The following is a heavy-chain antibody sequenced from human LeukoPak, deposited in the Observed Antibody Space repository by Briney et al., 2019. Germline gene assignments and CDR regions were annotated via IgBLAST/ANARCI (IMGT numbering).Heavy chain of an antibody. CDR1: GYTFTSYG. J-gene: IGHJ6*02. D-gene: IGHD3-3*01. Sequence: ASVKVSCKASGYTFTSYGISWVRQAPGQGLEWMGWISAYNGNTNYAQKLQGRVTMTRNTSISTAYMELSGLRSEDTAVYYCARGITYYDFWSGYYYYGMDVWGQGTTVTVSS. CDR3: ARGITYYDFWSGYYYYGMDV. V-gene: IGHV1-18*01. CDR2: ISAYNGNT.